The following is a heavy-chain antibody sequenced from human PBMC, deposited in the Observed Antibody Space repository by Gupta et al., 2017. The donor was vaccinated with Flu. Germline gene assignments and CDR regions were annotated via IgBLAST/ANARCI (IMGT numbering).Heavy chain of an antibody. V-gene: IGHV3-21*01. D-gene: IGHD3-3*01. CDR1: YS. Sequence: YSMNWVRQAPGKGLEWVSSISSSSSYIYYADSVKGRFTISRDNAKNSLYLQMNSLRAEDTAVYYCAKAEYDCWSFNWFDPWGQGTLVTVSS. CDR2: ISSSSSYI. J-gene: IGHJ5*02. CDR3: AKAEYDCWSFNWFDP.